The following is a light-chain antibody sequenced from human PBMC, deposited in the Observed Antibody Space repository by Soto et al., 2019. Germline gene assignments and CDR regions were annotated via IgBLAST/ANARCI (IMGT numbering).Light chain of an antibody. CDR3: QQYYTTPRT. Sequence: DIVMTQSPDSLAVSLGERATLNCKSSQSVLYSANNKIYLAWYQQKPGQPPKLLIYWASTRESGVPDRFSGSGSGTDFTLTISSLQAEDVAVYFCQQYYTTPRTFGQGTKVEIK. V-gene: IGKV4-1*01. CDR1: QSVLYSANNKIY. CDR2: WAS. J-gene: IGKJ1*01.